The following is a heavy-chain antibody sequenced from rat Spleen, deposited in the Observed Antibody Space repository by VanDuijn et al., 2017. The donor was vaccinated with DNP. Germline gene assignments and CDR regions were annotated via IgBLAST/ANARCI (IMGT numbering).Heavy chain of an antibody. CDR1: GFTFSDYY. D-gene: IGHD1-11*01. CDR3: ARSHYGGYYYAMDA. V-gene: IGHV2-15*01. J-gene: IGHJ4*01. Sequence: VQLVESGGGLVQAGRSLKLSCAASGFTFSDYYMAWVRQAPTKGLEWIGAIWSGGSTDYNSALKSRLSISRDTSKSQVLLKMNSLQTEDTAMYFCARSHYGGYYYAMDAWGQGTSVTVSS. CDR2: IWSGGST.